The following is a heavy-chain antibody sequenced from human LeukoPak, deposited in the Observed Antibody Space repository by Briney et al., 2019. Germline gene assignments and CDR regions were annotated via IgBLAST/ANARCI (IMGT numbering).Heavy chain of an antibody. CDR2: IYYSGTT. V-gene: IGHV4-39*01. Sequence: SETLSLTCTVSGGSIISSSYSWGWIRQPPGKGLEWIGSIYYSGTTYYNPSLKSRVTISVDTSKIQFSLKLSSVAATDTAVYFCARLRFDFWSGYTHPYFDYWGQGTLVTVSS. D-gene: IGHD3-3*01. CDR1: GGSIISSSYS. J-gene: IGHJ4*02. CDR3: ARLRFDFWSGYTHPYFDY.